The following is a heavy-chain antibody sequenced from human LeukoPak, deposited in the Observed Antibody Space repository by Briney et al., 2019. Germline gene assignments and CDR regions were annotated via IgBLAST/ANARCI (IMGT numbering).Heavy chain of an antibody. CDR1: GFTFSNYA. CDR3: ARAFCTVDNCYGGTFGY. D-gene: IGHD2-2*01. J-gene: IGHJ4*02. CDR2: ISSNGGSK. V-gene: IGHV3-64*01. Sequence: PGGSLRLSCAASGFTFSNYAMHWVRQAPGKGLEYVSGISSNGGSKYYANSVKGRFTISRDNSKNTLYLQMGSLRADDMAIYFCARAFCTVDNCYGGTFGYWGQGTLVTVSS.